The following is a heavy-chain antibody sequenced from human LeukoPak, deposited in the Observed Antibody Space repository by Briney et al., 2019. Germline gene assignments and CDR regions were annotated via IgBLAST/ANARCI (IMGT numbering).Heavy chain of an antibody. CDR2: IRYDGSNK. Sequence: GKSLRLSCAASGFTFNNYGMHWVRQAPGKGLEWVAVIRYDGSNKYYADSVKGRFTISRDNSKNTLYLQMNSLRAEDTAVYYCARITPVGVGYYYDSSGYYGSYYYYYGMDVWGQGTTITVSS. CDR3: ARITPVGVGYYYDSSGYYGSYYYYYGMDV. J-gene: IGHJ6*02. D-gene: IGHD3-22*01. CDR1: GFTFNNYG. V-gene: IGHV3-33*08.